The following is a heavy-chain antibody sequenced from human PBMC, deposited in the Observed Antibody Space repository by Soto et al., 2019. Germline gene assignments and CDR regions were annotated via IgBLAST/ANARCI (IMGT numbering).Heavy chain of an antibody. CDR2: IHYSGST. J-gene: IGHJ4*02. CDR3: TRGGDPYKTGH. Sequence: PSETLSLTCNVSGGSIDRSNYYWDWLRQPPGKGLEWIGFIHYSGSTNYNPSLKGRVTMSVDTSKNQFSLKLTSVNTADTAIYYCTRGGDPYKTGHWGQGTLVTVSS. D-gene: IGHD2-21*01. CDR1: GGSIDRSNYY. V-gene: IGHV4-61*05.